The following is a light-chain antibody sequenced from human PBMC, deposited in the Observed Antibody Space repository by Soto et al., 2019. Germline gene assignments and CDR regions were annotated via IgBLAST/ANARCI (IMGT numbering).Light chain of an antibody. CDR2: GAS. V-gene: IGKV3-20*01. J-gene: IGKJ1*01. CDR1: QGVSSSY. Sequence: EIVLTQSPGTLSLSPGERATLSCRASQGVSSSYLAWYQQKPGQPPRLLIYGASSRATGIPDRFSGSGSGTDFTLTITRLEPEDFATFYCLQHSTYPLTFGQGTKVEIK. CDR3: LQHSTYPLT.